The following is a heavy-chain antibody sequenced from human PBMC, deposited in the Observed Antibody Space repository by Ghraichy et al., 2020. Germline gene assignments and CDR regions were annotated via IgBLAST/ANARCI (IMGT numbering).Heavy chain of an antibody. Sequence: GGSLRLSCAASGFTFSDYAMSWVRQAPGKGLEWVSSIGSRGASTYYADSVTGRFTISRDNSKNTLFLQMNSLRAEDTAVYYCAKGSSGWPDTIDYWGQGALVTVSS. CDR1: GFTFSDYA. V-gene: IGHV3-23*01. D-gene: IGHD6-19*01. J-gene: IGHJ4*02. CDR2: IGSRGAST. CDR3: AKGSSGWPDTIDY.